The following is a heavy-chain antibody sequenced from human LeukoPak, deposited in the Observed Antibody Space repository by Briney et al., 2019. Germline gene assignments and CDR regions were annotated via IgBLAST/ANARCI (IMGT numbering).Heavy chain of an antibody. CDR2: INQDGSEK. Sequence: PGGSLRLSCAASRFTFSIYWMSWVRQAPGKGLEWVANINQDGSEKSYVDSVEGRFTISRDNAKKSLYLHVNSLRAEDTAVYYCARDIYGGHDYWGQGTLLTVSS. V-gene: IGHV3-7*04. CDR3: ARDIYGGHDY. D-gene: IGHD2-21*01. CDR1: RFTFSIYW. J-gene: IGHJ4*02.